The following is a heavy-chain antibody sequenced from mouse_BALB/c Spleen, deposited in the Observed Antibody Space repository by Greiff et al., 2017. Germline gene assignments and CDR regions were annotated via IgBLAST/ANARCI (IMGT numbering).Heavy chain of an antibody. V-gene: IGHV3-2*02. Sequence: VQLQQSGPGLVKPSQSLSLTCTVTGYSITSDYAWNWIRQFPGNKLEWMGYISYSGSTSYNPSLKSRISITRDTSKNQFFLQLNSVTTEDTATYYCARGNRYDMDYWGQGTSVTVSS. CDR1: GYSITSDYA. D-gene: IGHD2-14*01. J-gene: IGHJ4*01. CDR2: ISYSGST. CDR3: ARGNRYDMDY.